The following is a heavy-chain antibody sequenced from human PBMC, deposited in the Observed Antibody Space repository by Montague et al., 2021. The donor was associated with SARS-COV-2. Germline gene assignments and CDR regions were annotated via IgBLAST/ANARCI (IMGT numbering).Heavy chain of an antibody. Sequence: SETLSLTFSFSGGSLHRYYWSWIRQPPGKGLEWIGYIYYSGSTIYNPSLKSRVTISIDTSKNQFSLKLNSVTAADTAVYYCAGRPTPSYSSGWYLFYYAMDVWGQGTTVTVSS. J-gene: IGHJ6*02. D-gene: IGHD6-19*01. V-gene: IGHV4-59*01. CDR2: IYYSGST. CDR3: AGRPTPSYSSGWYLFYYAMDV. CDR1: GGSLHRYY.